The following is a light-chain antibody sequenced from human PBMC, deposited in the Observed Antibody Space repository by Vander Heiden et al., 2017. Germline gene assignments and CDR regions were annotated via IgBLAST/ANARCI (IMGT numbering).Light chain of an antibody. J-gene: IGKJ1*01. CDR3: QQYNNWPPTWT. CDR2: GAS. Sequence: EIVMTPSPATLSVSPGERATLSCRASQSVSSNLAWYQQKPGQAHRLLIYGASTRATGIPARFSGSGSGTEFTLTISSLQSEDFAVYYCQQYNNWPPTWTFGQGTKVEIK. V-gene: IGKV3-15*01. CDR1: QSVSSN.